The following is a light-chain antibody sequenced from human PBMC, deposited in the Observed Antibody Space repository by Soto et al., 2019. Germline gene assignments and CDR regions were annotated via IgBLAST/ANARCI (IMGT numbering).Light chain of an antibody. CDR3: QQYNNWPPLT. CDR2: GAS. Sequence: EIVMTQSPATLSVSPGERATLSCRASQSVRSNLAWYQQKPGQAPRLLIYGASTRATGIPARFSGSGSGTEFTLSISRLQSEDFAVYSCQQYNNWPPLTFGPGTKVDIK. CDR1: QSVRSN. J-gene: IGKJ3*01. V-gene: IGKV3-15*01.